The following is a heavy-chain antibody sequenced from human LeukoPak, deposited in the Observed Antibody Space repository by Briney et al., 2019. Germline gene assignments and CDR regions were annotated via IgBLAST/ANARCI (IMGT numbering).Heavy chain of an antibody. Sequence: ASVKVSCKASGYTFTSYYMHWVRQAPGQGLDWMGIINPSGGSTSYAQKFQGRVTMTRDMSTSTVYMELSSLRSEDTAVYYCARTGTTEGGWFDPWGQGTLVTVSS. V-gene: IGHV1-46*01. CDR3: ARTGTTEGGWFDP. D-gene: IGHD1-1*01. CDR1: GYTFTSYY. J-gene: IGHJ5*02. CDR2: INPSGGST.